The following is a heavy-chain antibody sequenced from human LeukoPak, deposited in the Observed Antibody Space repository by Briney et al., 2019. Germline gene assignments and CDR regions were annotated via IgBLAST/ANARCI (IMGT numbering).Heavy chain of an antibody. Sequence: SETLSLTCTVSGGSISSGSYYWSWIRQPAGKGLEWIGRIYTSGSTNYNPSLKSRVTISYTSKNQFSLKLNSVTAADTAVYYCARGVPAVYYYYYYYMDVWGKGTTVTVSS. J-gene: IGHJ6*03. D-gene: IGHD2-2*01. CDR3: ARGVPAVYYYYYYYMDV. CDR2: IYTSGST. V-gene: IGHV4-61*02. CDR1: GGSISSGSYY.